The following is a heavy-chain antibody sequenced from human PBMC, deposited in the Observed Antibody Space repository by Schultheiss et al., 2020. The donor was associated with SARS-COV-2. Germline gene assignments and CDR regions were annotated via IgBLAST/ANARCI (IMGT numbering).Heavy chain of an antibody. CDR2: ISAYNGNR. J-gene: IGHJ5*02. D-gene: IGHD3-10*01. Sequence: ASVKVSCKASGYTFTSYGISWVRQAPGQGLEWMGWISAYNGNRNYVQKLQGRLTMTTDTSTNTAYMDLRGLRSDDTAVYYCARDRRYYGRFDPWGQGTLVTVSS. V-gene: IGHV1-18*01. CDR3: ARDRRYYGRFDP. CDR1: GYTFTSYG.